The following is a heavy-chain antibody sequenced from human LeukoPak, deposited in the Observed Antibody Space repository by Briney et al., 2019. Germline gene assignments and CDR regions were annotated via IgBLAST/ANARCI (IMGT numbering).Heavy chain of an antibody. CDR1: GGSISSGGSY. Sequence: PSETLSLTCTVSGGSISSGGSYWNWIRQHPGKGLEWIGYIYYSGGTYYNPSLKSRLTISVVTSKNQFSLNLSSVTAAGTAVYYCARGSTVTFDYWGQGALVTVSS. CDR2: IYYSGGT. V-gene: IGHV4-31*03. CDR3: ARGSTVTFDY. D-gene: IGHD4-17*01. J-gene: IGHJ4*02.